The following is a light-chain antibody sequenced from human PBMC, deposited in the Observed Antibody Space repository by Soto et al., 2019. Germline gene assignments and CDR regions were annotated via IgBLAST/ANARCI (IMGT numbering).Light chain of an antibody. Sequence: QSALTQPAAVSGSPGQSITISCTGTSSDIGGHNFFSWYQHHPGKAPKLLIYEVSYRASGVSNRFTGSKSANTASLTISGLQAEDEADYSCSSYTTSSYVVFGGGTKLTVL. J-gene: IGLJ2*01. V-gene: IGLV2-14*01. CDR2: EVS. CDR1: SSDIGGHNF. CDR3: SSYTTSSYVV.